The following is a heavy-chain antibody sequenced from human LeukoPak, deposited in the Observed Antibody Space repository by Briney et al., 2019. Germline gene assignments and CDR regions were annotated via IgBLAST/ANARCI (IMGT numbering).Heavy chain of an antibody. Sequence: GGSLRLSCAASGFTFSSYWRSWVRQAPGKGLEWVANIKQDGSEKYYVDSVKGRFTISRDNAKNSLYLQMNSLIAEDTAVYYCARAKWELPLDYWGQGTLVTVSS. V-gene: IGHV3-7*01. CDR1: GFTFSSYW. CDR2: IKQDGSEK. D-gene: IGHD1-26*01. CDR3: ARAKWELPLDY. J-gene: IGHJ4*02.